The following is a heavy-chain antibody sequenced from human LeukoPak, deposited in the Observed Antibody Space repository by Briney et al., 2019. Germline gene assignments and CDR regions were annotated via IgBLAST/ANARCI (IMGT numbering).Heavy chain of an antibody. J-gene: IGHJ4*02. CDR2: ISGSGGST. Sequence: PGGSLRLSCAVSGFTFSNYALSWVRQAPGKGLEWVSAISGSGGSTYYADSVKGRFTISRDNSKNTLYLQMNSLRAEDTAVYYCAKSVGATTRGPFDYWGQGTLVTVSS. V-gene: IGHV3-23*01. CDR3: AKSVGATTRGPFDY. CDR1: GFTFSNYA. D-gene: IGHD1-26*01.